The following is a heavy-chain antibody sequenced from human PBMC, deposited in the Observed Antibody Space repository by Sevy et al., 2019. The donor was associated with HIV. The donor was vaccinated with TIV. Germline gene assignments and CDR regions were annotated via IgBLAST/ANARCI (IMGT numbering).Heavy chain of an antibody. CDR3: VAANTWQDY. CDR1: GFTFSSYW. Sequence: GSLRLSCAASGFTFSSYWMHWVRQAPGKGPVWVSGVNSDGSSTNYADSVKGRFTMSRDSAKNTLYLQMNSLRAEDTAVYFCVAANTWQDYWGQGTLVTVSS. V-gene: IGHV3-74*01. D-gene: IGHD2-15*01. J-gene: IGHJ4*02. CDR2: VNSDGSST.